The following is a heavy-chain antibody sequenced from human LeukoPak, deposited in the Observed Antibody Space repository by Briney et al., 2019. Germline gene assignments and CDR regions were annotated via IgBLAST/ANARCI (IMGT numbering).Heavy chain of an antibody. Sequence: ASVKVSRKASGGTFSSYAISWVRQAPGQGLEWMGGIIPIFGTANYAQKFQGRVTITADESTSTAYMALSSLRSEDTAVYYCARVSDSSGYYYHYWGQGTLVTVSS. CDR1: GGTFSSYA. V-gene: IGHV1-69*13. CDR2: IIPIFGTA. D-gene: IGHD3-22*01. CDR3: ARVSDSSGYYYHY. J-gene: IGHJ4*02.